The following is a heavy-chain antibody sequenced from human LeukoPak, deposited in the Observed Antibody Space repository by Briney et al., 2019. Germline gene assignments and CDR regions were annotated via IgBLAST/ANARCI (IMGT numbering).Heavy chain of an antibody. V-gene: IGHV3-7*05. D-gene: IGHD4-17*01. CDR2: IKEDGSEK. CDR3: ARSRMTTVTRGGFDP. Sequence: GGSLRLSCAASGFSFSSYWMSWVRQGPRTGLEWVANIKEDGSEKNYVDSVKGRFTISRDNAKNSLYLQMNSLRAEDTAVYYCARSRMTTVTRGGFDPCGQGTLVAVSS. J-gene: IGHJ5*02. CDR1: GFSFSSYW.